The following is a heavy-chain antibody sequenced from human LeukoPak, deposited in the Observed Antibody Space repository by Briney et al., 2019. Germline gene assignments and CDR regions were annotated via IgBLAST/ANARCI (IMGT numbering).Heavy chain of an antibody. CDR1: GFTFSSYG. V-gene: IGHV3-30*02. D-gene: IGHD2-2*01. CDR3: AKVYCSSTSCPHNLDY. J-gene: IGHJ4*02. Sequence: SGGSLRLSCAASGFTFSSYGMHWVRQAPGKGLEWVAFIRYDGSNKYYADSVKGRFTISRDNSKNTLYLQMNSLRAEDTAVYYCAKVYCSSTSCPHNLDYWGQGTQVTVSS. CDR2: IRYDGSNK.